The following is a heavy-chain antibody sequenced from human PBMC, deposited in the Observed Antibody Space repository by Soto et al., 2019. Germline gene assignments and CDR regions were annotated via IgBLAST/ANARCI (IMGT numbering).Heavy chain of an antibody. J-gene: IGHJ6*02. CDR2: ISSSAATT. V-gene: IGHV3-48*03. CDR1: GFIFSSYE. Sequence: GGSLRLSCAASGFIFSSYEMNWVRQAPGKGLEWISYISSSAATTYYEDSVKGRFTISRDNPKNSLCLQMNSLRAEDTAVYYCARGRFEDYYDSSGYLGPGMDVWGQGTTVTVSS. D-gene: IGHD3-22*01. CDR3: ARGRFEDYYDSSGYLGPGMDV.